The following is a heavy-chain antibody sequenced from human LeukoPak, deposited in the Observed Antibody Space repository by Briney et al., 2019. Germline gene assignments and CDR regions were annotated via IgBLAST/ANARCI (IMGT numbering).Heavy chain of an antibody. CDR3: ARGPIIDIVVIPAAADYYHMDV. Sequence: ASVKVSCKASGYTFTGYYMHWVRQAPGQGLEWMGWINPNGGGTNYAQKFQGRVTMTRDTSISTAYMELRSLRSDDTAVYYCARGPIIDIVVIPAAADYYHMDVWGKGTTVTVSS. J-gene: IGHJ6*03. CDR2: INPNGGGT. CDR1: GYTFTGYY. D-gene: IGHD2-2*01. V-gene: IGHV1-2*02.